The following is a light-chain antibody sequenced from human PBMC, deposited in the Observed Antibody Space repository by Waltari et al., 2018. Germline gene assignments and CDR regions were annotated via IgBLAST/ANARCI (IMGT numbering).Light chain of an antibody. CDR1: QSVTTN. Sequence: VLTQFPDTLSVSPGERATLSCRASQSVTTNLAWYQQKPGLPPRRLIYGASTRATGVPARFSGSGSGTEFTLIISSLQAEDFAVYYCQQYHQRPPWTFGQGTKVEIK. CDR3: QQYHQRPPWT. J-gene: IGKJ1*01. V-gene: IGKV3-15*01. CDR2: GAS.